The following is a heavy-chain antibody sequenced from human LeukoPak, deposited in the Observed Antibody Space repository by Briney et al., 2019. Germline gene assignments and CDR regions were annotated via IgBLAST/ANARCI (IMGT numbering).Heavy chain of an antibody. D-gene: IGHD6-13*01. J-gene: IGHJ5*02. Sequence: PSETLSLTCTVSGGSISSGDYYWSWIRQPPGKGLEWIGYIYYSGSTYYNPSLKSRVTISVDTSKNQFSLKLSPVTAADTAVYYCAVMYSSSWGDWFDPWGQGTLVTVSS. CDR3: AVMYSSSWGDWFDP. CDR1: GGSISSGDYY. V-gene: IGHV4-30-4*01. CDR2: IYYSGST.